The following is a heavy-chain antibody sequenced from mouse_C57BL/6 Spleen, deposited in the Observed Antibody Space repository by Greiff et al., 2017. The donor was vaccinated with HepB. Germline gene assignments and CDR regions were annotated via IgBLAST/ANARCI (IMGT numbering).Heavy chain of an antibody. CDR2: INPNNGGT. V-gene: IGHV1-22*01. D-gene: IGHD1-1*01. Sequence: EVQLQQSGPELVKPGASVKMSCKASGYTFTDYNMHWVKQSHGKSLEWIGYINPNNGGTSYNQKFKGKATLTVNKSSSTVYMELRSLTSEDSAVYYCARLLLRYWYFEVWGTGTTVTVSS. CDR3: ARLLLRYWYFEV. CDR1: GYTFTDYN. J-gene: IGHJ1*03.